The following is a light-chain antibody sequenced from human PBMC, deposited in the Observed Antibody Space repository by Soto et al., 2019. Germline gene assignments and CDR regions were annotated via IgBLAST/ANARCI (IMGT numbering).Light chain of an antibody. CDR3: QQAYGAPPT. V-gene: IGKV3-20*01. J-gene: IGKJ1*01. CDR2: SAS. Sequence: EVVLTQSPGTLSLSPGERVTLSCRASQSVASSYLAWYQQKPGRAPRLLFYSASSRATGIPDRFSGSGSGTDFTLTISSLQPEDFATYYCQQAYGAPPTFGQGTKVEIK. CDR1: QSVASSY.